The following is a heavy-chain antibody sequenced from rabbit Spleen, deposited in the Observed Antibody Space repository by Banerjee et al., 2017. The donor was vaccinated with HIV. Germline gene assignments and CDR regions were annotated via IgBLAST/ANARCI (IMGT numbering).Heavy chain of an antibody. CDR2: IYAGSSGST. Sequence: QEQLVESGGGLVKPEGSLKLSCTASGFSFSSYWICWVRQAPGKGLVWIACIYAGSSGSTYYASWAKGRFTISKTSSTTVTLQMTSLAVADTATYLCARGINSSGYYPYYFNLWGPGPLVTV. D-gene: IGHD1-1*01. CDR3: ARGINSSGYYPYYFNL. J-gene: IGHJ4*01. V-gene: IGHV1S45*01. CDR1: GFSFSSYW.